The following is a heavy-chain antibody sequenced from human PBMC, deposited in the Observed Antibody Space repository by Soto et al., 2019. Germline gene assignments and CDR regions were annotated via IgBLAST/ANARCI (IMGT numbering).Heavy chain of an antibody. CDR2: IYYSGST. J-gene: IGHJ3*02. CDR3: ARDSGDYYDSSDAVDI. D-gene: IGHD3-22*01. CDR1: GGSISSGGYY. V-gene: IGHV4-31*03. Sequence: SETLSLTCTVSGGSISSGGYYWSWIRQHPGKGLEWIGYIYYSGSTYYNPSLMSRVTISVDTSKNQFSLKLSSVTAADTAVYYCARDSGDYYDSSDAVDIWGQGTMVTVSS.